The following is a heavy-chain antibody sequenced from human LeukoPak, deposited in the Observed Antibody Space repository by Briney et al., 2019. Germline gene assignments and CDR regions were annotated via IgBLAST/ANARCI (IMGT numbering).Heavy chain of an antibody. D-gene: IGHD5-12*01. CDR2: IYYSGST. J-gene: IGHJ4*02. CDR1: GGSNSSSNYY. Sequence: SETLSLTCTVSGGSNSSSNYYWGWIRQPPGKGLEWIGSIYYSGSTYYNPSLKSRVTISVDTSKNQFSLKLSSVTAADTAVYYCARRRIVATIDYWGQGTLVTVSS. CDR3: ARRRIVATIDY. V-gene: IGHV4-39*01.